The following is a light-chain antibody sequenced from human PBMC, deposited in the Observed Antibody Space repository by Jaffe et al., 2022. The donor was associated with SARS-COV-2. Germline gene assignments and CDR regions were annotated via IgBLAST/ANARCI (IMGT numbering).Light chain of an antibody. V-gene: IGLV3-25*03. Sequence: SYELTQPPSVSVSPGQTARITCSGDILSKEYAHWYQMKPGQAPVLVIFQDTERPSGIPDRFSGYSSGTAVTLTISGVQAEDEADYYCQSGASSATYVFGTGTKVTV. CDR2: QDT. CDR3: QSGASSATYV. CDR1: ILSKEY. J-gene: IGLJ1*01.